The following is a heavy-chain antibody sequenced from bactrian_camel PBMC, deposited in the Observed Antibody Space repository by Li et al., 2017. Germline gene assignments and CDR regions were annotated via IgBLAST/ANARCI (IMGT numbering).Heavy chain of an antibody. V-gene: IGHV3S28*01. D-gene: IGHD3*01. Sequence: SGYTRLPTCMGWFRQTPGKEREGAAVIYAGGINSYVADAVKGRFTISQDNAKNTLTLQMNSLKPEDSAMYYCAAEVGVSGYCIPGGLVFGHWDQGTQVTVSS. J-gene: IGHJ4*01. CDR1: GYTRLPTC. CDR2: IYAGGINS. CDR3: AAEVGVSGYCIPGGLVFGH.